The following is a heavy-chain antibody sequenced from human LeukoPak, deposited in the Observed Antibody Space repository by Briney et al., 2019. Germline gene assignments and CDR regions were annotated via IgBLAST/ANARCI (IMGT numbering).Heavy chain of an antibody. V-gene: IGHV1-2*02. CDR2: INPNSGGT. D-gene: IGHD6-6*01. CDR1: GYTFTGYY. J-gene: IGHJ6*03. Sequence: ASVKVSCKASGYTFTGYYMHWVRQAPGQGLEWTGWINPNSGGTNYAQKFQGRVTMTRDTSISTAYMELSRLRSDDTAVYYCARANGDGSSANYYYYYMDAWGKGTTVTVSS. CDR3: ARANGDGSSANYYYYYMDA.